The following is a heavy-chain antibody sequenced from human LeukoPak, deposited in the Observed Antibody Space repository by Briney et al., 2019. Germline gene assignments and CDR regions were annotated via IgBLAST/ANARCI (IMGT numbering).Heavy chain of an antibody. D-gene: IGHD3-3*01. CDR3: AKRSTYYDFWGGYFVGPFDY. CDR2: ISGSGGST. V-gene: IGHV3-23*01. CDR1: GFTFSSYA. Sequence: GESLRLSCAASGFTFSSYAMSWVRQPPGKGLEWVSAISGSGGSTYYADSVKGRFTISRDNSKNTLYLQMNSLRAEDTAVYYCAKRSTYYDFWGGYFVGPFDYWGQGTLVTVSS. J-gene: IGHJ4*02.